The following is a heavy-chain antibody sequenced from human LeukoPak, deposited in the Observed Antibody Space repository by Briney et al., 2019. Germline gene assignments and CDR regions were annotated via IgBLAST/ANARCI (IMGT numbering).Heavy chain of an antibody. CDR3: ARVRTIAVVVDWFDP. V-gene: IGHV1-2*02. Sequence: ASVKVSCKASGYTFTGYYMHWVRQAPGQGLEWMGWINPNSGGTNYAQKLQGRVTMTRDTSISTAYMELSRLRSDDTAVYYCARVRTIAVVVDWFDPWGQGTLVTVSS. D-gene: IGHD6-19*01. J-gene: IGHJ5*02. CDR1: GYTFTGYY. CDR2: INPNSGGT.